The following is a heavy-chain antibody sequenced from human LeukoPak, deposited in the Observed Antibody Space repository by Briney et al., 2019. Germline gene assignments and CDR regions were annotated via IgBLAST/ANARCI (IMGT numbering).Heavy chain of an antibody. V-gene: IGHV3-30-3*01. CDR3: ARDCGSGSYYYYGMDV. Sequence: GRSLRLSCAVSGFTFSYYAMHWVRQAPGQGLEWVAVISYDGSNKYYADSVKGRFTISRDNSKNTLYLQMNSLRAEDTAVYYCARDCGSGSYYYYGMDVWGQGTTVTVSS. J-gene: IGHJ6*02. CDR2: ISYDGSNK. CDR1: GFTFSYYA. D-gene: IGHD3-10*01.